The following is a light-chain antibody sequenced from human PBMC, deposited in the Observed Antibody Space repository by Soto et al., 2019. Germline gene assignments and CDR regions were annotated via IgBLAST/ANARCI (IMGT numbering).Light chain of an antibody. CDR1: QDISNY. CDR2: DAS. V-gene: IGKV1-33*01. J-gene: IGKJ1*01. CDR3: QQYDNLTPWT. Sequence: DIQMTQSPSSLSASVGDRVTITCQASQDISNYLNWYQQKPGKAPKLLIYDASNLETGVPSRFSGSGSGTDFNFTISSLQPEDIATYSCQQYDNLTPWTFGQGTKVEIK.